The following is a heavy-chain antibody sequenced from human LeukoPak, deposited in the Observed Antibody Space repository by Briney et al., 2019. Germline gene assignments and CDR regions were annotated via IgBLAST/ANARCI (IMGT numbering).Heavy chain of an antibody. J-gene: IGHJ3*02. Sequence: GGSLRLSCAASGFTFSNYWINWVRQAPGKGLEWVANIKQDGSETYCVDSVKGRFTISRDNAKNSLYLQMNSLRAEDTAVYYCARDHHRGYYDSSGYYSQAFDIWGQGTMVTVSS. D-gene: IGHD3-22*01. V-gene: IGHV3-7*01. CDR2: IKQDGSET. CDR3: ARDHHRGYYDSSGYYSQAFDI. CDR1: GFTFSNYW.